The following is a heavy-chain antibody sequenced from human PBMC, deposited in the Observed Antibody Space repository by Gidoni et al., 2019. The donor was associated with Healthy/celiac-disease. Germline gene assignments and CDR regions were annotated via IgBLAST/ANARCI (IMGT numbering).Heavy chain of an antibody. CDR3: AKSARITMIVVVSNFDY. V-gene: IGHV3-23*01. J-gene: IGHJ4*02. D-gene: IGHD3-22*01. Sequence: EVQLLESGGGLVQPGGSLRLSCAASGFTFRSYAMSWVRQAPGKGLEWVSAISGSGGSTYYADSVKGRFTISRDNSKNTLYLQMNSLRAEDTAVYYCAKSARITMIVVVSNFDYWGQGTLVTVSS. CDR1: GFTFRSYA. CDR2: ISGSGGST.